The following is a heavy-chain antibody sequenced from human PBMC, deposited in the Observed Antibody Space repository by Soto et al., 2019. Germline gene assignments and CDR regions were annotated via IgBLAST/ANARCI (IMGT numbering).Heavy chain of an antibody. J-gene: IGHJ4*02. D-gene: IGHD6-13*01. CDR1: GYTFTSYG. V-gene: IGHV1-18*01. Sequence: QVQLMQTGAEVKKPGASVKVSCKASGYTFTSYGISWVRQAPGQGLVWMGWISVYNGNTNYAQKLQDRVTMTTDTSTGTAYMELRSLRSDDTAVYYCARDAPTIAAQDDYWGQGTGVSVSS. CDR3: ARDAPTIAAQDDY. CDR2: ISVYNGNT.